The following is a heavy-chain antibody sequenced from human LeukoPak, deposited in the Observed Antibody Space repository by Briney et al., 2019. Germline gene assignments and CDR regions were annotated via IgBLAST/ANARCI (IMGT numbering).Heavy chain of an antibody. CDR3: AKGFYDNSASGVFDI. J-gene: IGHJ3*02. D-gene: IGHD3-22*01. V-gene: IGHV3-23*01. CDR2: ISASGGST. CDR1: GFTFSDHY. Sequence: QPGGSLRLSCAASGFTFSDHYMDWVRQAPGKGLEWVSGISASGGSTYYADSVKGRFTISRDNSKNTLYLQMNSLRAEDTAVYYCAKGFYDNSASGVFDIWGQGAMVTVSS.